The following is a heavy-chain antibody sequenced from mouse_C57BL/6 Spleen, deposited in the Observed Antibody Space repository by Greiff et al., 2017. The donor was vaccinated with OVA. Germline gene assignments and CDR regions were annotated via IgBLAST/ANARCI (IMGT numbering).Heavy chain of an antibody. CDR3: ARDPGSRGYFDV. Sequence: QVQLQQPGAELVMPGASVKLSCKASGYTFTSYWMHWVKQRPGQGLEWIGEIDPSDSYTNYNQKFKGKSTLTVDKSSSTAYMQLSSLTSEDSAVYYCARDPGSRGYFDVWGTGTTVTVSS. D-gene: IGHD1-1*01. CDR2: IDPSDSYT. V-gene: IGHV1-69*01. J-gene: IGHJ1*03. CDR1: GYTFTSYW.